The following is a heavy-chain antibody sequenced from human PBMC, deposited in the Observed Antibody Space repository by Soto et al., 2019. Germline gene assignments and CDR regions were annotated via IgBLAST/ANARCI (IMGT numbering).Heavy chain of an antibody. Sequence: GGSVRLSCAASGFTLSSYWMSWVRQAPGKGLEWVANIKQDGSEKYYVGSVKGRFTISRDNAKNSLYLQMNSLRAEDTSVYYCARDGSPPTWDDSWSGYHMNDMDVWGQGTTVTVSS. CDR3: ARDGSPPTWDDSWSGYHMNDMDV. V-gene: IGHV3-7*01. CDR1: GFTLSSYW. D-gene: IGHD3-3*01. J-gene: IGHJ6*02. CDR2: IKQDGSEK.